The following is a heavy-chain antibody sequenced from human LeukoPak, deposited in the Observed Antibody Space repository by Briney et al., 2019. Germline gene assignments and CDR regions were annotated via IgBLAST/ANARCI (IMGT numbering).Heavy chain of an antibody. CDR1: GFNFSDYY. Sequence: GSLRLSCAASGFNFSDYYISWIRQAPGKGLEWLSYISSSGGSIYYADSVKGRFIISRDNAKNSLSLQMNSLRAEDTAVYYCASFGCMVRGSIQGGCDYWGQGTLVTVSS. CDR2: ISSSGGSI. V-gene: IGHV3-11*01. D-gene: IGHD3-10*01. CDR3: ASFGCMVRGSIQGGCDY. J-gene: IGHJ4*02.